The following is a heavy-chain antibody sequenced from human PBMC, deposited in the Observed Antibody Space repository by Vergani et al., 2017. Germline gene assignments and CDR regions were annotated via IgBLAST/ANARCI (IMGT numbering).Heavy chain of an antibody. Sequence: EVQLVESGGGLVKPGGSLRLSCAASGFTFSSYSMNWVRQAPGKGLEWVSSISSSSSSIYYADSVKGRFTISRDNAKNSLYLQMNSLRSDDTAVYYCARRCSSTSCLDYWGQGTLVTVSS. D-gene: IGHD2-2*01. CDR2: ISSSSSSI. J-gene: IGHJ4*02. CDR3: ARRCSSTSCLDY. V-gene: IGHV3-21*04. CDR1: GFTFSSYS.